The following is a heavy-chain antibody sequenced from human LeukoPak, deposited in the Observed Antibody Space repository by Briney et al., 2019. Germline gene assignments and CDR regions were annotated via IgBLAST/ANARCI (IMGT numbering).Heavy chain of an antibody. J-gene: IGHJ2*01. CDR2: IYYSGST. CDR3: ARDRSSGDWYWYIDL. Sequence: NPSETLSLTCTVSGGSVSSGSYYWSWIRQPPGKGLEWIGYIYYSGSTNYNSSLESRVTISVDTSKNQFSLKLSSVTAADTAVYYCARDRSSGDWYWYIDLWGRGTLVTVS. D-gene: IGHD2-21*02. CDR1: GGSVSSGSYY. V-gene: IGHV4-61*01.